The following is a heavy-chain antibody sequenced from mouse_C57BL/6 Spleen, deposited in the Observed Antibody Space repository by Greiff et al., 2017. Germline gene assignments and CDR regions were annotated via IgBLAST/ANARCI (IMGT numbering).Heavy chain of an antibody. D-gene: IGHD4-1*02. CDR3: ARPTGTDGEGYFDY. CDR2: ISRGSSTL. V-gene: IGHV5-17*01. Sequence: EVKLVESGGGLVKPGGSLKLSCAASGFTFSDYGMHWVRQAPEKGLAWVAYISRGSSTLYYADTVKGRFTISRDNAKNTLFLQRTSLRSEDTAMYYCARPTGTDGEGYFDYGGQGTTLTVSS. J-gene: IGHJ2*01. CDR1: GFTFSDYG.